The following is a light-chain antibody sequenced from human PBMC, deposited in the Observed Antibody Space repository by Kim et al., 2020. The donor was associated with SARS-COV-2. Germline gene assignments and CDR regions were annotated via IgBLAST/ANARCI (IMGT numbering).Light chain of an antibody. Sequence: GQKLTISCTLSCSNIDRNYVYWYQHRPGSSPILVIYDDNQRPSRVPDRFSGSIDISSNSVSLTISRLKTEAESYYYSQSYDGSQGVFGGGTQLTVL. CDR2: DDN. CDR1: CSNIDRNY. V-gene: IGLV6-57*01. CDR3: QSYDGSQGV. J-gene: IGLJ3*02.